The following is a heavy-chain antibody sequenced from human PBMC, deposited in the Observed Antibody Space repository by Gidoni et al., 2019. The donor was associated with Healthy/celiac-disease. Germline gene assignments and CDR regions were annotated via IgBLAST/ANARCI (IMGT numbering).Heavy chain of an antibody. CDR1: GGSISSSSYY. V-gene: IGHV4-39*01. Sequence: QLQLQESGPGLVKPSETLSLTCTVPGGSISSSSYYWGWIRQPPGKGLEWIGSIYYSGSTYYNPSLKSRVTISVDTSKNQFSLKLSSVTAADTAVYYCARIWHSSGWYYFDYWGQGTLVTVSS. D-gene: IGHD6-19*01. CDR3: ARIWHSSGWYYFDY. J-gene: IGHJ4*02. CDR2: IYYSGST.